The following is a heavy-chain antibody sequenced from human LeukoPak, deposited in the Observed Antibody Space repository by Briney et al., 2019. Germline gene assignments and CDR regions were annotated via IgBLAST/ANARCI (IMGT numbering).Heavy chain of an antibody. Sequence: ASVKVSCKASGYTFTGYYMHWVRQAPRQGLEWMGWINPNSGGTNYAQKFQGRVTMTRDTSISTAYMELSRLRSDDTAVYYCARDPGEDYDILTGYWLFDPWGQGTLVTVSS. V-gene: IGHV1-2*02. D-gene: IGHD3-9*01. J-gene: IGHJ5*02. CDR2: INPNSGGT. CDR3: ARDPGEDYDILTGYWLFDP. CDR1: GYTFTGYY.